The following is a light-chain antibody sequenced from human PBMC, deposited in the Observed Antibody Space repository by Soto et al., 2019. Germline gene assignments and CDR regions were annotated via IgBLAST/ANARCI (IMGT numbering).Light chain of an antibody. J-gene: IGKJ3*01. CDR1: QSISTY. Sequence: EIVLMQSPGTLSLSPGERDPLSCRASQSISTYLAWYPKKPGQAPRLLIYDASNRATGIPARFSGSGSGTDFTLTISSLEPEDFAVYYCQQRSNWPPTFGPGTKVDL. V-gene: IGKV3-11*01. CDR3: QQRSNWPPT. CDR2: DAS.